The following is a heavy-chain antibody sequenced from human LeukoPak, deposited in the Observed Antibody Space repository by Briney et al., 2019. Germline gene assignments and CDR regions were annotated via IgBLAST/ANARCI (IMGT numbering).Heavy chain of an antibody. J-gene: IGHJ4*02. D-gene: IGHD5-24*01. CDR1: GYTLTELS. Sequence: ASVKVSCKVSGYTLTELSMHWVRQAPGKGLEWMGGFDPEDGETIYAQKFQGRVTMTRDTSISTAYMELSRLTSDDTAVYYCARDRDGYNRGSAYWGQGTLVTVSS. CDR3: ARDRDGYNRGSAY. V-gene: IGHV1-24*01. CDR2: FDPEDGET.